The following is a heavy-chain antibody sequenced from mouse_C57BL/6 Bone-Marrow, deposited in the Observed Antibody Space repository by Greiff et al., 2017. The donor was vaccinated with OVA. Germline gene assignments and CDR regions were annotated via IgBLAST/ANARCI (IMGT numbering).Heavy chain of an antibody. V-gene: IGHV1-69*01. CDR3: ARVYYGNYYFDD. Sequence: QVQLQQPGAELVMPGASVKLSCKASGYTFTSYWMHWVKQRPGQGLEWIGEIDPSDSYTNYTQKFKGQSPGTVNKSTSTAYMQLSILTSEDSAVYYCARVYYGNYYFDDWGQGTTLTVSS. CDR1: GYTFTSYW. D-gene: IGHD2-1*01. CDR2: IDPSDSYT. J-gene: IGHJ2*01.